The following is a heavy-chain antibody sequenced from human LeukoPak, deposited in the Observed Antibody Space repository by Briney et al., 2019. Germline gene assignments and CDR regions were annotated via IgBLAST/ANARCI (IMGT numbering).Heavy chain of an antibody. CDR2: INHSGST. V-gene: IGHV4-34*01. D-gene: IGHD3-10*01. CDR1: GGSFSGYY. CDR3: AGGLSSTTPALRITMVRGVIHAFDI. Sequence: SETLSLTCAVYGGSFSGYYWSWIRQPPGKGLEWIGEINHSGSTNSNPSLKSRVTISVDTSKNQFSLKLSSVTAADTAVYYCAGGLSSTTPALRITMVRGVIHAFDIWGQGTMVTVSS. J-gene: IGHJ3*02.